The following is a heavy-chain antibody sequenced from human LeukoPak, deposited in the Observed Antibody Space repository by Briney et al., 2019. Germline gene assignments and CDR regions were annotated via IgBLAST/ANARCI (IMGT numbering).Heavy chain of an antibody. D-gene: IGHD5-18*01. CDR2: IYDSGST. CDR1: GGSIRSSYYY. CDR3: ARGHIQVDTARCLDY. V-gene: IGHV4-39*07. Sequence: SETLSLTCTVSGGSIRSSYYYWGWIRQPPGKGLEWIGSIYDSGSTYYNPSLKSRVTISVDTSKNQFSLKLSSVTAADTAVYYCARGHIQVDTARCLDYWGQGTLVTVSS. J-gene: IGHJ4*02.